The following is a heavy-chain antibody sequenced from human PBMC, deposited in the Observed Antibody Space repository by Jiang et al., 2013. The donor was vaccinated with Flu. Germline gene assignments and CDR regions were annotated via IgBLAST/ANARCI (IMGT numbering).Heavy chain of an antibody. CDR3: ARGSKLEWLNEPYNWFDP. V-gene: IGHV4-34*01. J-gene: IGHJ5*02. D-gene: IGHD3-3*01. Sequence: LLKPSETLSLTCAVYGGSFSGYYWSWIRQPPGKGLEWIGEINHSGSTNYNPSLKSRVTISVDTSKNQFSLKLSSVTAADTAVYYCARGSKLEWLNEPYNWFDPWGQGTLVTVSS. CDR2: INHSGST. CDR1: GGSFSGYY.